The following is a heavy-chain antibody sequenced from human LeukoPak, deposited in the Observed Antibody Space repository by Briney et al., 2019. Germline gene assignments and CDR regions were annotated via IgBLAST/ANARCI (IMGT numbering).Heavy chain of an antibody. D-gene: IGHD6-19*01. V-gene: IGHV1-18*01. CDR3: ARGSVAVDPSGWFDP. Sequence: ASVKVSCKASGYTFTSYGISWVRQAPGQGLEWMGWISAYNGNTNYAQKLQGRVTMTTDTSTSTAYMELRSLRSDDTAVYYCARGSVAVDPSGWFDPWGQGTLVTVFS. CDR2: ISAYNGNT. J-gene: IGHJ5*02. CDR1: GYTFTSYG.